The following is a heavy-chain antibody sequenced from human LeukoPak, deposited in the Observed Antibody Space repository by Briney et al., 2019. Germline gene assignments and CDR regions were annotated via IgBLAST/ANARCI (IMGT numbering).Heavy chain of an antibody. CDR1: GFTFSRDW. Sequence: GGSLRLSCVASGFTFSRDWMSWVRQAPGKGLEWVASVKQDGIETQYVDSVKGRFTISRDNAKNSVYLQMNSLRVEDTAVYYCARDGTGFDYWGQGTPVTVSS. D-gene: IGHD2-8*02. J-gene: IGHJ4*02. CDR3: ARDGTGFDY. CDR2: VKQDGIET. V-gene: IGHV3-7*01.